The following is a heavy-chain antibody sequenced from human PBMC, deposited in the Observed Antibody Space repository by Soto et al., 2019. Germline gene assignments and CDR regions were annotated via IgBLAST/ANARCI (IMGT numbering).Heavy chain of an antibody. CDR2: ISFDGRIK. V-gene: IGHV3-30*04. CDR1: GFTFNNYA. D-gene: IGHD3-3*01. CDR3: ARGERSSYYDS. J-gene: IGHJ4*02. Sequence: QVQLVESGGGVVQPGGSLRLSCAASGFTFNNYAMHWVRQAPGKGLEWVALISFDGRIKYYADSVEGRFTISRDNSKNMLYLQMTSLRTDDKAVLFCARGERSSYYDSWGRGALVTVSS.